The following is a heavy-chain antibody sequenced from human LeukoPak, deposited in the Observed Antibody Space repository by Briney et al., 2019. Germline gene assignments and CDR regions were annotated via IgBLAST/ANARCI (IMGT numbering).Heavy chain of an antibody. Sequence: GGSLRLSCAASGFTFSDYWMHWVRQAPGKGLVWVSRINSDGSSTTYADSVKGRFTISRDNSKNTPYLQMNSLRAEDTAVYYCASNYDSSGSPLGVDYWGQGTLVTVSS. V-gene: IGHV3-74*01. J-gene: IGHJ4*02. CDR1: GFTFSDYW. CDR3: ASNYDSSGSPLGVDY. CDR2: INSDGSST. D-gene: IGHD3-22*01.